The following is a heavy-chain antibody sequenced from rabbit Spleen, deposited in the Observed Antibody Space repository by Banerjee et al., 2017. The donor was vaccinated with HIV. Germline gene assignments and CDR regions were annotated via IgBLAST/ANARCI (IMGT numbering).Heavy chain of an antibody. D-gene: IGHD1-1*01. CDR3: ARDLDDVIGWNFGW. CDR1: GFTISGYW. V-gene: IGHV1S47*01. Sequence: QEQLEESGGRLVQPGGSLTLSCKALGFTISGYWMNWVRQAPGKGLEWIGIIYPITETTYYASWVNGRFTISSNSNQNTVSLQINSLTAADTATYFCARDLDDVIGWNFGWWGPGTLVTVS. CDR2: IYPITETT. J-gene: IGHJ4*01.